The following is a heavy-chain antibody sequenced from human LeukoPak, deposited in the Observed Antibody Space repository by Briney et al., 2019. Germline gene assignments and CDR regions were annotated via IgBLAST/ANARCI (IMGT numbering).Heavy chain of an antibody. V-gene: IGHV3-11*04. CDR2: ISSSGTTI. CDR1: GFTFSDYY. D-gene: IGHD3-10*01. CDR3: ARDAQAEWFGELSGQSYGMDV. Sequence: PGGSLRLSCAASGFTFSDYYMSWIRQAPGKGLEWVSYISSSGTTISYTDSVKGRFTISRDNAKNSLYLQMNSLRAEDTAVYYCARDAQAEWFGELSGQSYGMDVWGQGTTVTVSS. J-gene: IGHJ6*02.